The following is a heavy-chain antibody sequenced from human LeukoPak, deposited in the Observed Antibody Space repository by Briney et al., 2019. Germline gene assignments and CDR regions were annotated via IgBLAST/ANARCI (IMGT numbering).Heavy chain of an antibody. V-gene: IGHV3-23*01. CDR1: GFTFSSYA. CDR2: ISGSGGST. J-gene: IGHJ4*02. Sequence: GGSLRLSCAAPGFTFSSYAMSWVRQAPGKGLEWVSAISGSGGSTYYAGAVKGRFTISRDNSKNTLYLQMNSLRAEDTAVYYCAKGAYSNYAIYYFDYWGQGTLVTVSS. D-gene: IGHD4-11*01. CDR3: AKGAYSNYAIYYFDY.